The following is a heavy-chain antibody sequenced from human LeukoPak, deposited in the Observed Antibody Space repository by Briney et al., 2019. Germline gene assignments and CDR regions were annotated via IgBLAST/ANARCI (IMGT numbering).Heavy chain of an antibody. D-gene: IGHD4-17*01. CDR3: ARDPVAHDYGDTVNAYDV. J-gene: IGHJ3*01. CDR1: GGSLSGHY. Sequence: PSETLSLTCAVSGGSLSGHYWSWIRQSPGKGLEWIGEIHHDGRTKYRPSLQNRISIFLDTSKNEVSLRLTHVTAADTAMYFCARDPVAHDYGDTVNAYDVWGQGTMVIVSS. V-gene: IGHV4-34*01. CDR2: IHHDGRT.